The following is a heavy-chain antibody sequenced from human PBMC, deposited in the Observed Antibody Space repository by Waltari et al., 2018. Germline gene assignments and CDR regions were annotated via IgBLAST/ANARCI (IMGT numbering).Heavy chain of an antibody. CDR3: AREAHYDILTGYPTRNDAFDI. V-gene: IGHV3-30-3*01. Sequence: QVQLVESGGGVVQPGRSLRLSCAASGFTFSSYAMHWVRQAPGKGLEWVAVISYDGSNKCCADSVKGRFTISRDNSKNTLYLQMNSLRAEDTAVYYCAREAHYDILTGYPTRNDAFDIWGQGTMVTVSS. D-gene: IGHD3-9*01. J-gene: IGHJ3*02. CDR1: GFTFSSYA. CDR2: ISYDGSNK.